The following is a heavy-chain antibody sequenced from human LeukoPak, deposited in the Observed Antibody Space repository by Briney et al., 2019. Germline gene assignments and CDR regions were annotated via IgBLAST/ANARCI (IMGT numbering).Heavy chain of an antibody. D-gene: IGHD2-21*01. J-gene: IGHJ4*02. V-gene: IGHV3-30*18. CDR1: GSTFRSYG. CDR3: AKDLNRGLPDY. CDR2: ISNDGSKS. Sequence: PGRSLRLSCAASGSTFRSYGMHWVRQAPGKGLEWVAVISNDGSKSYFADSVKGRFTISRDNSKNTLYLQMSSLRAEDTAVYYCAKDLNRGLPDYWGQGTLVTVSS.